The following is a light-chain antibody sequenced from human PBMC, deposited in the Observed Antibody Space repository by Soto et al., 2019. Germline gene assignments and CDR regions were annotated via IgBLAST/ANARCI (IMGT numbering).Light chain of an antibody. J-gene: IGKJ3*01. Sequence: EIVLTQSPATLSLSPGETGTLSCRASQSVSSYLAWYQQKPGQAPRLLIYDTSKRATGIPARFSGSGSGTDFTLTISSLEPEDFAVYYCQQRTNWPRSFTFGPGTKVDIK. CDR2: DTS. CDR1: QSVSSY. CDR3: QQRTNWPRSFT. V-gene: IGKV3-11*01.